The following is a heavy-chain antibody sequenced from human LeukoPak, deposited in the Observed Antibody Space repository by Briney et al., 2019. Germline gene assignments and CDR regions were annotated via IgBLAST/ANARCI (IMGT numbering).Heavy chain of an antibody. Sequence: GGSLRLSCAASGFTFSSYGMSWVRQAPGKGLEWVSAISGSGGSTYYADSVKGRFTIFRDNAKNSLYLQMNSLRAEDTAVYYCARDRTRYYLDYWGQGTLVTVSS. V-gene: IGHV3-23*01. CDR3: ARDRTRYYLDY. CDR2: ISGSGGST. J-gene: IGHJ4*02. CDR1: GFTFSSYG.